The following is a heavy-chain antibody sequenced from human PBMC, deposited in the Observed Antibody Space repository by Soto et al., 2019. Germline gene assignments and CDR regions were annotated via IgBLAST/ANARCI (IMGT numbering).Heavy chain of an antibody. CDR1: GFTFSSYA. J-gene: IGHJ1*01. D-gene: IGHD3-22*01. Sequence: QVQQVESGGGVVQPGRSLRLSCAASGFTFSSYAMHWVRQAPGKGLEWVAVISYDGSNKYYADSVKGRFTISRDNSKNTLYLQMNSLRAEDTAVYYCARVVTMIVTDWGQGTLVTVSS. CDR3: ARVVTMIVTD. CDR2: ISYDGSNK. V-gene: IGHV3-30-3*01.